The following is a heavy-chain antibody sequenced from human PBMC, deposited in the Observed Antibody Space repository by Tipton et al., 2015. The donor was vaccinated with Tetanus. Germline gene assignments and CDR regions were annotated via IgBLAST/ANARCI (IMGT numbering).Heavy chain of an antibody. CDR1: GYIFNNYW. CDR2: IYPGDSDT. D-gene: IGHD2-8*01. J-gene: IGHJ4*02. V-gene: IGHV5-51*01. Sequence: QLVQSGGEVKKPGESLKISCKGSGYIFNNYWIGWVRQKPGKGLEWMGIIYPGDSDTRYSPPFQGQVTIPVDKSINTAYLQWSSLKASDTSMFSCARAHCTDGVCNFDFWGQGALVTVAS. CDR3: ARAHCTDGVCNFDF.